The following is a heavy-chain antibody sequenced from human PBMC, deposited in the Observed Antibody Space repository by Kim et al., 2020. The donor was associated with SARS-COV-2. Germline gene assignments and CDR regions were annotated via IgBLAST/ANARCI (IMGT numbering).Heavy chain of an antibody. V-gene: IGHV3-30-3*01. CDR2: ISYDGSNK. D-gene: IGHD6-19*01. CDR3: ARDLGQWLTRGPYYGMDV. Sequence: GGSLRLSCAASGFTFSSYAMHWVRQAPGKGLEWVAVISYDGSNKYYADSVKGRFTISRDNSKNTLYLQMNSLRAEDTAVYYCARDLGQWLTRGPYYGMDVWGQGTTVTVSS. J-gene: IGHJ6*02. CDR1: GFTFSSYA.